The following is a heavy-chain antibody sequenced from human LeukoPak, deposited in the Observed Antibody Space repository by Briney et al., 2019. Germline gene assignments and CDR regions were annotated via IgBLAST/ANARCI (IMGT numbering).Heavy chain of an antibody. CDR3: ARNIGFGVYYYYMDV. CDR2: ISSGSRTI. J-gene: IGHJ6*03. CDR1: EFTFSSYS. V-gene: IGHV3-48*01. Sequence: GGSLRLSCAASEFTFSSYSMNWVRQAPGKGLEWVSYISSGSRTIYYADSVKGRFTISRDNAKNLLYLQMNSLRAEDTAVYYCARNIGFGVYYYYMDVWGKGTTVTVSS. D-gene: IGHD3-10*01.